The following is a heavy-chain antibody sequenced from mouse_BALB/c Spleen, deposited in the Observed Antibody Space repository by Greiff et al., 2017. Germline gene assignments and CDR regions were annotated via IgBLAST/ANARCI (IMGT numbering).Heavy chain of an antibody. CDR1: GYTFTDYA. CDR2: ISTYYGDA. Sequence: VQLHQSGAELVRPGVSVKISCKGSGYTFTDYAMHWVKQSHAKSLEWIGVISTYYGDASYNQKFKGKATMTVDKSSSTAYMELARLTSEDSAIYYCARDYGSSFAYWGQGTLVTVSA. D-gene: IGHD1-1*01. V-gene: IGHV1S137*01. CDR3: ARDYGSSFAY. J-gene: IGHJ3*01.